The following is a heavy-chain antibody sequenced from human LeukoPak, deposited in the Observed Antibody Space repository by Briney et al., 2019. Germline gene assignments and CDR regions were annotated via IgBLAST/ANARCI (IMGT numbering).Heavy chain of an antibody. CDR2: ISPGDSAA. CDR1: GYRFTNYW. Sequence: GESLKISCKASGYRFTNYWIGWVRQMPGKGLEWVGIISPGDSAAKYSPSFQGQVTISADKSINTAYLQWSSLKASDTAMYYCARRQGCSSTSCPPDYWGQGTLVTVSP. D-gene: IGHD2-2*01. V-gene: IGHV5-51*01. CDR3: ARRQGCSSTSCPPDY. J-gene: IGHJ4*02.